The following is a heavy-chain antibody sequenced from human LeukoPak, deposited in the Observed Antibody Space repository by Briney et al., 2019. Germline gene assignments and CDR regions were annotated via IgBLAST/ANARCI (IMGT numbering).Heavy chain of an antibody. V-gene: IGHV5-10-1*01. J-gene: IGHJ6*04. CDR3: ARHPRRWWLRRCYYYGMDV. D-gene: IGHD5-12*01. CDR2: IDPSDSYT. CDR1: GYSFTSYW. Sequence: GESLKISCKGSGYSFTSYWISWVRQMPGKGLEWMGRIDPSDSYTNYSPSFQGHVTISADKSISTAYLQWSSLKASDTAMYYCARHPRRWWLRRCYYYGMDVWGKGTTVTVSS.